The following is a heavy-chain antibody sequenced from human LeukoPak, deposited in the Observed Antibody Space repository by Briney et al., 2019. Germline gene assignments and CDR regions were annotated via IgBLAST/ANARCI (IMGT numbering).Heavy chain of an antibody. V-gene: IGHV1-2*02. D-gene: IGHD6-19*01. J-gene: IGHJ4*02. CDR2: INPNSGGT. CDR3: ARDRHGGWYYFDY. CDR1: GYTFTSYY. Sequence: ASVKVSCKASGYTFTSYYMHWVRQAPGQGLEWMGWINPNSGGTNYAQKFQGRVTMTRDTSISTAYMELSRLRSDDTAVYYCARDRHGGWYYFDYWGQGTLVTVSS.